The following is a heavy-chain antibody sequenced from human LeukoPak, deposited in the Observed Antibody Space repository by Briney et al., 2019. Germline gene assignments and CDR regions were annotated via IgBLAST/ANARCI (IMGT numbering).Heavy chain of an antibody. J-gene: IGHJ5*02. CDR1: GGSISSSSYY. Sequence: SETLSPTCTVSGGSISSSSYYWGWIRQPPGKGLEWIGSIYYSGSTYYNPSLKSRVTISVDTSKNQFSLKLSSVTAADTAVYYCARTNPSFNWFDPWGQGTLVTVSS. CDR2: IYYSGST. CDR3: ARTNPSFNWFDP. V-gene: IGHV4-39*07.